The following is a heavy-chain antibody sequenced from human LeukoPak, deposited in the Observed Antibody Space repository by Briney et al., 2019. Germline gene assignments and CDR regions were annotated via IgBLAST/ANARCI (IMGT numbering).Heavy chain of an antibody. CDR3: AKAGHIVVVTAYYFDY. CDR1: GFTFSSYV. D-gene: IGHD2-21*02. CDR2: ISGSGGST. Sequence: GGSLRLSCAASGFTFSSYVMSWVRQAPGKGLEWVSAISGSGGSTYYADSVKGRFTISRDNSKNTLYLQMNSLRAEDTAVYYCAKAGHIVVVTAYYFDYWGQGTLVTVSS. V-gene: IGHV3-23*01. J-gene: IGHJ4*02.